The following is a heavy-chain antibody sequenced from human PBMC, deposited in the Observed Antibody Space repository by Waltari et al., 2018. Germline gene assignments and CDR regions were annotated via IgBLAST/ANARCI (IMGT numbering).Heavy chain of an antibody. CDR1: GFTFSSYA. D-gene: IGHD1-26*01. J-gene: IGHJ4*02. CDR2: ISGSGGST. Sequence: EVQLLESGGGLVQPGGSLRLSCAASGFTFSSYAMSWVRQAPGKGLEWVSAISGSGGSTYYADSVKGRFTISRDNSKNTLYLQMNSLRAEDTAVYYCAETHMYSGSYYSFDYWGQGTLVTVSS. CDR3: AETHMYSGSYYSFDY. V-gene: IGHV3-23*01.